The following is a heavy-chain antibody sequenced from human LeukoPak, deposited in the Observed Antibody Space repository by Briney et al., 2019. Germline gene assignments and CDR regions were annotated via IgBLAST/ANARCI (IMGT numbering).Heavy chain of an antibody. CDR3: ARDIVAPLPYYFDY. J-gene: IGHJ4*02. CDR2: ISSSSSYI. CDR1: GFTFSSYS. V-gene: IGHV3-21*04. Sequence: GGSLRLSCAASGFTFSSYSMNWVRQAPGKGLEWVSSISSSSSYIYYADSVKGRFTISRDNAKNSLYLQMNSLRAEDTAVYYCARDIVAPLPYYFDYWGQGTLVTVSS. D-gene: IGHD5-12*01.